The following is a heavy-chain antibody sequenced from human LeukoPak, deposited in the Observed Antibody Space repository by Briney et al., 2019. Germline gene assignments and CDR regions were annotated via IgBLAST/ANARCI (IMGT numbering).Heavy chain of an antibody. D-gene: IGHD5-12*01. J-gene: IGHJ6*02. Sequence: SETLSLTCTVSGGSISSYYWSWIRQLPGKGLEWIGYIYYSGSTNYNPSLKSRVTISVDTSKNQFSLKLSSVTAADTAVYYCARDSPYRHYGMDVWGQGTTVTVSS. CDR2: IYYSGST. V-gene: IGHV4-59*01. CDR3: ARDSPYRHYGMDV. CDR1: GGSISSYY.